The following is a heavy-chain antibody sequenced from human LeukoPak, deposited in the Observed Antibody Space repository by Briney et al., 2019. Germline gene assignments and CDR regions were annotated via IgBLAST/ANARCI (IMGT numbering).Heavy chain of an antibody. J-gene: IGHJ4*02. Sequence: GRSLRLSCAASGFXFNNYAIHWVRQAPGKGLEWVALISYDGSNKYYADSVKGRFTISRDNSKTTLYLQMNSLRPEDTAVYYCAKDPMTYSSGSFTPVDYWGQGILVTVSS. CDR1: GFXFNNYA. D-gene: IGHD6-19*01. CDR3: AKDPMTYSSGSFTPVDY. CDR2: ISYDGSNK. V-gene: IGHV3-30*18.